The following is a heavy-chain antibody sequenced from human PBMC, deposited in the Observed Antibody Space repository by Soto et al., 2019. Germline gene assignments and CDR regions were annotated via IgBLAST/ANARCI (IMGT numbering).Heavy chain of an antibody. J-gene: IGHJ4*02. CDR3: VKVSGYSYGPGDY. CDR1: GFTFSGYA. D-gene: IGHD5-18*01. V-gene: IGHV3-64D*06. Sequence: GGSLRLSCSASGFTFSGYAMHWVRQAPGKGLEYVSAISSNGGSTYYADSVKGRFTISRDNSKNTLYLQMSSLRAEDTAVYYCVKVSGYSYGPGDYWGQGTLVTVSS. CDR2: ISSNGGST.